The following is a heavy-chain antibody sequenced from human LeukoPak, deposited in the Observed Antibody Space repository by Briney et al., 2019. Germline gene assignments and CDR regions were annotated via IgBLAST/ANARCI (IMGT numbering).Heavy chain of an antibody. D-gene: IGHD5-18*01. CDR1: GFTFSSYS. CDR2: ISSSSSTI. Sequence: TGGSLRLSCAASGFTFSSYSMNWVRQAPGKGLEWASYISSSSSTIYYADSVKGRFTISRDNVKNSLYLQMNSLRPEDTAVYYCAKDPRDHSSGWSWRYFDYWGQGTLVTVSS. V-gene: IGHV3-48*01. J-gene: IGHJ4*02. CDR3: AKDPRDHSSGWSWRYFDY.